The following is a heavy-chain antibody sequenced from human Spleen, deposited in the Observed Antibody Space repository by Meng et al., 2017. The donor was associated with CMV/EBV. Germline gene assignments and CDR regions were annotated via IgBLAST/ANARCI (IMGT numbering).Heavy chain of an antibody. CDR2: IRSKANSYAT. V-gene: IGHV3-73*01. CDR1: GFTFSGSA. J-gene: IGHJ4*02. Sequence: GESLKISCAASGFTFSGSAMHWVRQASGKGLEWVGRIRSKANSYATAYAASVKGRFTISRDDSKNTAYLQMNSLKTEDTAVYYCARDDRRTQYYFDYWGQGTLVTVSS. CDR3: ARDDRRTQYYFDY. D-gene: IGHD3-22*01.